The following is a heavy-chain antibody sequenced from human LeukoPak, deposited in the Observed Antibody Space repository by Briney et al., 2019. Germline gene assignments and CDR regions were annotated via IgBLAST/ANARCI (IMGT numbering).Heavy chain of an antibody. V-gene: IGHV4-39*07. CDR2: INYSGST. J-gene: IGHJ5*02. CDR1: GGSISSSSYY. CDR3: AASALAACPPHPYNWFDR. D-gene: IGHD6-6*01. Sequence: TPSETLSLTCTVSGGSISSSSYYWGWIRQPPGKGLEWIGSINYSGSTYYNPSLKSRVTISVDTSKNQFSLKLSSVTAADTAVYYCAASALAACPPHPYNWFDRWGQGTLVTVSS.